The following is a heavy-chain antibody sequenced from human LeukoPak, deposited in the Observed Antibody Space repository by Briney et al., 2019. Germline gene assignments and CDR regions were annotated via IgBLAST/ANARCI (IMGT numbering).Heavy chain of an antibody. J-gene: IGHJ4*02. V-gene: IGHV1-8*03. CDR2: MNPNSGNT. Sequence: ASVKVSCKASGYTFTSYDINWVRQATGQGLEWMGWMNPNSGNTGYAQKFQGRVTITRNTSISTAYMELSSLRSEDTAVYYCARGLRNGARIAAAGTGYWGQGTLVTVSS. CDR1: GYTFTSYD. CDR3: ARGLRNGARIAAAGTGY. D-gene: IGHD6-13*01.